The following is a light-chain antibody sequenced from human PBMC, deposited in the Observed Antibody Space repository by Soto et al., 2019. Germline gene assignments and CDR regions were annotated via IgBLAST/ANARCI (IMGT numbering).Light chain of an antibody. V-gene: IGKV3-20*01. CDR2: GAS. J-gene: IGKJ3*01. CDR3: QQYGSSQYT. Sequence: ELVLTQSPGTLSLSPGERATLSCRASQSSSSYLAWYQHKPGQAPRLLVYGASSRATGIPDRFSGSGSGTDFTLNISSLEPEAFAVYYCQQYGSSQYTFGPGTKVDIK. CDR1: QSSSSY.